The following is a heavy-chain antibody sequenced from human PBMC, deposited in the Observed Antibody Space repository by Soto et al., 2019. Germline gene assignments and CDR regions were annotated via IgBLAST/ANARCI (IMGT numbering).Heavy chain of an antibody. D-gene: IGHD4-17*01. CDR1: GCTFSSYA. V-gene: IGHV1-69*13. CDR2: IIPIFGTA. J-gene: IGHJ4*02. Sequence: EASVKVSCKASGCTFSSYAISWVRQAPGQGLEWMGGIIPIFGTANYAQKFQGRVTITADESTSTAYMELSSLRSEDTAVYYCARTTVVIFDYWGQGTLVTVSS. CDR3: ARTTVVIFDY.